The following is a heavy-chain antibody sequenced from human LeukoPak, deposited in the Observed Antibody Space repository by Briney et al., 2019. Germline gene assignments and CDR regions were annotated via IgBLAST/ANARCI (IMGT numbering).Heavy chain of an antibody. J-gene: IGHJ6*02. V-gene: IGHV3-7*01. D-gene: IGHD2-2*01. CDR3: ARDQLGYCSSTSCYGVYYYYYGMDV. Sequence: GGSLRLSCAASAFTFSSYWMSWVRQAPGKGLEWVANIKQDGSEKHYVDSVRGRFTISRDNAKNSLYLQMNSLRAEDTAVYYCARDQLGYCSSTSCYGVYYYYYGMDVWGQGTTVTVSS. CDR1: AFTFSSYW. CDR2: IKQDGSEK.